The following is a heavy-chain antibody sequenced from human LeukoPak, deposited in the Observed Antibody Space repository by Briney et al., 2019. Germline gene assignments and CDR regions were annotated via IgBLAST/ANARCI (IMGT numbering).Heavy chain of an antibody. CDR3: ARDPLAGLDY. J-gene: IGHJ4*02. Sequence: GSLRLSCAASGFTFSSYAMSWVRQPPGKGLEWIGSLFYTGTTYSNPSLRSQVTISADMSKHQFSLRLTSVTAADTAVYYCARDPLAGLDYWGQGTLVTISS. D-gene: IGHD6-19*01. V-gene: IGHV4-39*02. CDR2: LFYTGTT. CDR1: GFTFSSYA.